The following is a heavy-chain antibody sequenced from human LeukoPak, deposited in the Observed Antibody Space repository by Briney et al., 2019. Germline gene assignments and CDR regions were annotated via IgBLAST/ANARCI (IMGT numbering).Heavy chain of an antibody. CDR3: ARDAVDTTNAV. V-gene: IGHV3-74*01. CDR1: GFTFTTYW. CDR2: INSDGSIT. D-gene: IGHD5-18*01. J-gene: IGHJ6*02. Sequence: GGSLRLSCAASGFTFTTYWMHWVRQAPGKGLVWVSHINSDGSITSYADSVKGRFTISRDNAKNTLYLQMNSLRAEDTAVYYCARDAVDTTNAVWGQGTTVTVSS.